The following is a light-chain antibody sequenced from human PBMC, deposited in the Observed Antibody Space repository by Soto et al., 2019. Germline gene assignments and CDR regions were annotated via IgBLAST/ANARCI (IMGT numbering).Light chain of an antibody. J-gene: IGLJ1*01. CDR3: NSYTSSSTYV. CDR2: DVS. V-gene: IGLV2-14*01. CDR1: SSDVGGYDY. Sequence: QSLLTQPASVSGSPGQSIAISCTGTSSDVGGYDYVSWYQQHPGKAPKLMIYDVSNRPSGVSSRFSGSKSGNTASLTISGLQAEDEADYYCNSYTSSSTYVFGTGTKLTVL.